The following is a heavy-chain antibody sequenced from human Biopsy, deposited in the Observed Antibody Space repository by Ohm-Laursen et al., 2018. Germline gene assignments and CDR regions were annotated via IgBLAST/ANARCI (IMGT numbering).Heavy chain of an antibody. D-gene: IGHD3-22*01. Sequence: GASVKVSCKASGGTFTNHAVGWVRQAPGQGLEWVGSPIPLFNTANYADKFQGRVTLTADKSTTTAYMELSSLRSEDTAIYYCARFPLGAYDDSGSYRAVEHWYFDLWGRGTLVTVSS. CDR3: ARFPLGAYDDSGSYRAVEHWYFDL. CDR2: PIPLFNTA. CDR1: GGTFTNHA. V-gene: IGHV1-69*06. J-gene: IGHJ2*01.